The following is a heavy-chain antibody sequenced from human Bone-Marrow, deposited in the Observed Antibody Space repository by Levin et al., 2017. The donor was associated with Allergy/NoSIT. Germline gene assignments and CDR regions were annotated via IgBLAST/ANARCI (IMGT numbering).Heavy chain of an antibody. D-gene: IGHD5-12*01. CDR1: GGTFSSYA. V-gene: IGHV1-69*13. CDR3: ARDTSGYSGYDEHAYYFDY. J-gene: IGHJ4*02. Sequence: AASVKVSCKASGGTFSSYAISWVRQAPGQGLEWMGGIIPIFGTANYAQKFQGRVTITADESTSTAYMELSSLRSEDTAVYYCARDTSGYSGYDEHAYYFDYWGQGTLVTVSS. CDR2: IIPIFGTA.